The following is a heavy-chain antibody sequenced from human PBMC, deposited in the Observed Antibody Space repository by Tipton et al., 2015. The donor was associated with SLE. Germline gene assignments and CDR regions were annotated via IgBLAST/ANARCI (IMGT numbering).Heavy chain of an antibody. V-gene: IGHV4-39*07. J-gene: IGHJ4*02. CDR2: IYYSGGT. Sequence: TLSLTCTVSGGSISSSSYYWGWIRQPPGKGLGWIGSIYYSGGTYYNPSLKSRVTISVDTSKNQFSLKLSSVTAADTAVYYCARSAGYGSSWAHFDYWGQGTLVTVSS. D-gene: IGHD6-13*01. CDR1: GGSISSSSYY. CDR3: ARSAGYGSSWAHFDY.